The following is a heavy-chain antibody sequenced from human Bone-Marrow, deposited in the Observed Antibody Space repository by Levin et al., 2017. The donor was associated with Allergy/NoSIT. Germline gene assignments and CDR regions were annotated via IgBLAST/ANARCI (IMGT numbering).Heavy chain of an antibody. Sequence: ASVKVSSKTSGYTFTSYNVYWVRQATGQGLEWMGYINPNSGNTGYAQKFQGRVTMTRNSSITTAYMELSGLTSEDTAMYYCARGDCYSGSCYGPDWFDPWGQGTQVTVSS. D-gene: IGHD2-15*01. CDR2: INPNSGNT. V-gene: IGHV1-8*01. J-gene: IGHJ5*02. CDR1: GYTFTSYN. CDR3: ARGDCYSGSCYGPDWFDP.